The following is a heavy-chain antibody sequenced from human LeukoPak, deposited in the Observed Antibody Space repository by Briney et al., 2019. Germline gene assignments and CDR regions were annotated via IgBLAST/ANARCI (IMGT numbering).Heavy chain of an antibody. Sequence: SETLSLTCGVSGGSISSTNWWTWVRQPPGEGLEWIGEVHLSGRTNYNPSLESRVTMSVDMSENHISLKLTSVTAADAAVYYCAREGGPYRPLDYSGQGTLVTVSS. J-gene: IGHJ4*02. CDR3: AREGGPYRPLDY. CDR1: GGSISSTNW. CDR2: VHLSGRT. V-gene: IGHV4-4*02.